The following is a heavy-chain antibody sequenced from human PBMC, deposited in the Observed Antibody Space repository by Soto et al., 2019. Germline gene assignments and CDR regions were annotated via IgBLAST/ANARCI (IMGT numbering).Heavy chain of an antibody. CDR3: ARVFQDYSGYTYLFDA. CDR2: MSPNGGNP. CDR1: GYSFTNYD. J-gene: IGHJ4*01. V-gene: IGHV1-8*01. D-gene: IGHD2-2*02. Sequence: ASVKVSCKSSGYSFTNYDINWVRQAPGQGLEWMGWMSPNGGNPGYAQKLEARVTMTRXTXXSXXXPXLXXPTXDXTALYYLARVFQDYSGYTYLFDAWGHGTLVT.